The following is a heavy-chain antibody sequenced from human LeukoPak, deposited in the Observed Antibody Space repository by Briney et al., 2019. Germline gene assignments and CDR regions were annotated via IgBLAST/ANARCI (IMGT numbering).Heavy chain of an antibody. CDR3: ASTLGYCSGGSCSTYYFDY. V-gene: IGHV4-59*01. D-gene: IGHD2-15*01. J-gene: IGHJ4*02. Sequence: SETLSLTCTVSGGSISSYYWSWIRQPPGKGLEWIGYIYYSGSTNYNPSLKSRVTISVDTSKNQFSLKLSSVTAADTAVYYCASTLGYCSGGSCSTYYFDYWGQGTLVTVSS. CDR1: GGSISSYY. CDR2: IYYSGST.